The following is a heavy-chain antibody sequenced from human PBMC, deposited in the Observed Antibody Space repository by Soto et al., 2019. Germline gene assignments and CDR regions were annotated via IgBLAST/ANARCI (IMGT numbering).Heavy chain of an antibody. CDR2: IIPILGIA. D-gene: IGHD3-3*01. Sequence: GASVKVSCKASGGTFSSYTISWVRQAPGQGLEWMGRIIPILGIANYAQKFQGRVTITADKSTSTAYMELSSLRSEDTAVYYCAQWSGSEQDDAFDIWGQGTMVTVSS. CDR1: GGTFSSYT. CDR3: AQWSGSEQDDAFDI. V-gene: IGHV1-69*02. J-gene: IGHJ3*02.